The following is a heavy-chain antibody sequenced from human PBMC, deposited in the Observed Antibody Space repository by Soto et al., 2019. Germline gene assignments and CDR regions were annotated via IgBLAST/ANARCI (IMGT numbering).Heavy chain of an antibody. CDR1: GFTVSSNY. J-gene: IGHJ4*02. CDR2: IYSGGST. Sequence: GGSLRLSCAASGFTVSSNYMSWVRQAPGKGLEWVSVIYSGGSTYYADSVKGRFTISRDNSKNTLYLQMNSLRAEDTAVYYCASPGSHTDMVNGYFDYWGQGTLVTVSS. V-gene: IGHV3-53*01. D-gene: IGHD5-18*01. CDR3: ASPGSHTDMVNGYFDY.